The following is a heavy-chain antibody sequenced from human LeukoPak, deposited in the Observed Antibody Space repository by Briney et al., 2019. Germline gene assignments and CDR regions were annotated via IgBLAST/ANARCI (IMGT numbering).Heavy chain of an antibody. CDR1: GFTFSSHS. Sequence: GGSLRLSCAASGFTFSSHSMNWVRQAPGKGLEWVSSISSSSSYIYYADSVKGRFTISRDNAKNSLYLQMNSLRAEDTAVYYCAEMGLTYYYDSSGYDAFDIWGQGTMVTVSS. J-gene: IGHJ3*02. CDR2: ISSSSSYI. V-gene: IGHV3-21*01. CDR3: AEMGLTYYYDSSGYDAFDI. D-gene: IGHD3-22*01.